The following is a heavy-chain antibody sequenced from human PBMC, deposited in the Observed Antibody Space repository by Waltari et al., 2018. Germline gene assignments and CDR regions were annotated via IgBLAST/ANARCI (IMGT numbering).Heavy chain of an antibody. Sequence: QVQLQESGPGLVKPSETLSLTCTVAGGYISSYYWSWIRQPPGKGLEWIGYIYYSGSTNYNPSLKSRVTISVDTSKNQFSLKLSSVTAADTAVYYCARGADGFDYWGQGTLVTVSS. V-gene: IGHV4-59*01. CDR1: GGYISSYY. J-gene: IGHJ4*02. CDR2: IYYSGST. CDR3: ARGADGFDY.